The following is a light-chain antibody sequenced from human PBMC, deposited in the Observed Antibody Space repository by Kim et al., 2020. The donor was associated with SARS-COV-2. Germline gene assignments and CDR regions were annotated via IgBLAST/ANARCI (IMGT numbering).Light chain of an antibody. CDR1: QSVNSY. CDR2: DAS. Sequence: SPGERATRSCRASQSVNSYLAWYQQKPGQAPRLLIYDASNRATGIPPRFSGSGSGTDFTLTISSLEPEDFAVYYCQQRDNWPPITFGQGTRLEIK. J-gene: IGKJ5*01. V-gene: IGKV3-11*01. CDR3: QQRDNWPPIT.